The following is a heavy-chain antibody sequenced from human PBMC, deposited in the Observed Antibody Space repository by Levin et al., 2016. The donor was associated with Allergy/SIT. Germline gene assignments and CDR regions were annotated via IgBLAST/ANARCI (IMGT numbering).Heavy chain of an antibody. CDR3: ARDSEYDILTGYYRYYFDY. CDR2: INPSGGST. J-gene: IGHJ4*02. V-gene: IGHV1-46*01. CDR1: GYTFTSYY. D-gene: IGHD3-9*01. Sequence: ASVKVSCKASGYTFTSYYMHWVRQAPGQGLEWMGIINPSGGSTSYAQKFQGRVTMTRDTSTSTVYMELSSLRSEDTAVYYCARDSEYDILTGYYRYYFDYWGQGTLVTVSS.